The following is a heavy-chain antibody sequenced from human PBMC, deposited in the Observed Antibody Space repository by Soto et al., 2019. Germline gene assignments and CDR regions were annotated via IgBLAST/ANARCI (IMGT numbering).Heavy chain of an antibody. CDR2: ISSSSSYI. CDR3: ARAMGRIQLWFPLGAFDI. D-gene: IGHD5-18*01. CDR1: GFTFSSYS. J-gene: IGHJ3*02. V-gene: IGHV3-21*01. Sequence: PXASLRLSCAASGFTFSSYSMNWVRQAPGKGLEWVSSISSSSSYIYYADSVKGRFTISRDNAKNSLYLQMNSLRAEDTAVYYCARAMGRIQLWFPLGAFDIWGQGTMVTVSS.